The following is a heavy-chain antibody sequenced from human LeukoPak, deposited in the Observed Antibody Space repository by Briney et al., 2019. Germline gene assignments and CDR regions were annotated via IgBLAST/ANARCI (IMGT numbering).Heavy chain of an antibody. Sequence: SETLSLTCTVSGGSISSSSYYRGWIRQPPGKGLEWIGSIYYSGSTYYNPSLKSGVTISVDTSKNQFSLRLSSVTAADTAVYYCARQEYYYDSSGYYYDWGFDYWGQGTLVTVSS. CDR1: GGSISSSSYY. J-gene: IGHJ4*02. V-gene: IGHV4-39*01. D-gene: IGHD3-22*01. CDR2: IYYSGST. CDR3: ARQEYYYDSSGYYYDWGFDY.